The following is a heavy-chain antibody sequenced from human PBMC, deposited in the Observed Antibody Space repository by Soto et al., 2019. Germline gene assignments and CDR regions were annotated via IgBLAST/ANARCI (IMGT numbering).Heavy chain of an antibody. CDR3: ARGETIAAAGTLDFDY. V-gene: IGHV4-39*07. CDR2: INHSGST. CDR1: GGSISSGGYY. J-gene: IGHJ4*02. D-gene: IGHD6-13*01. Sequence: SETLSLTCTVSGGSISSGGYYWSWIRQPPGKGLEWIGEINHSGSTNYNPSLKSRVTISVDTSKNQFSLKLSSVTAADTAVYYCARGETIAAAGTLDFDYWGQGTLVTVSS.